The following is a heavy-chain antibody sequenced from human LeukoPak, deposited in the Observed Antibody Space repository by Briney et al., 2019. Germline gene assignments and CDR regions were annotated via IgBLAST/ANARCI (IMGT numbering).Heavy chain of an antibody. V-gene: IGHV4-34*01. CDR1: GGSFSGYY. CDR2: INHSGST. CDR3: VPNPINFDY. D-gene: IGHD1-14*01. Sequence: SETLSLTCAVYGGSFSGYYWSWIRQPPGKGLEWIGEINHSGSTNYNPSLKSRVTISLDTSKNQFSLQLSSVTAADTAVYYCVPNPINFDYWGQGMLVPVSS. J-gene: IGHJ4*02.